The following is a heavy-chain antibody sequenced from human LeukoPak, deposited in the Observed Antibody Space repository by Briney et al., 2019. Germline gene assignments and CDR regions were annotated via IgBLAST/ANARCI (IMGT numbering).Heavy chain of an antibody. D-gene: IGHD4-17*01. J-gene: IGHJ5*02. CDR1: GCTFSGYG. Sequence: PGRSLRLSCAASGCTFSGYGMHWLRQAPGKGLEWVAVIWYDGSNKYYADSVKGRFTISRDNSKNTLYLQMNSLRAEGTAVYYCARDQQGVYCDSNWFDPWGQGTLVTVSS. CDR3: ARDQQGVYCDSNWFDP. CDR2: IWYDGSNK. V-gene: IGHV3-33*01.